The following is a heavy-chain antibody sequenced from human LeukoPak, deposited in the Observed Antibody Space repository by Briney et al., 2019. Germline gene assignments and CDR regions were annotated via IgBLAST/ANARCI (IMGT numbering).Heavy chain of an antibody. D-gene: IGHD6-13*01. CDR3: ASTAAATDPPGF. J-gene: IGHJ4*02. Sequence: GRSLRLSCAASGFTFSSYAMHWVRQAPGKGLEWVAVISYDGSNKYYADSVKGRITISRDNSKNTVYLQMNSLRGEDTAVYYCASTAAATDPPGFWGQGTLVTVSS. CDR2: ISYDGSNK. CDR1: GFTFSSYA. V-gene: IGHV3-30-3*01.